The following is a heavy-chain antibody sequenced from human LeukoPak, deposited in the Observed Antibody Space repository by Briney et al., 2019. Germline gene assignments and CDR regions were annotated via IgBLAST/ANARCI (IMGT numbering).Heavy chain of an antibody. CDR2: ISSSARTI. CDR3: VRDFDY. J-gene: IGHJ4*02. CDR1: GFXFSNYE. Sequence: GGSLRLSCAVSGFXFSNYEMNWVRQAPGKGLEWVAYISSSARTIYYTDSVKGRFTISRDNAKNSLYLQMNSLRAEDTAIYYCVRDFDYWGQGTQVTVSS. V-gene: IGHV3-48*03.